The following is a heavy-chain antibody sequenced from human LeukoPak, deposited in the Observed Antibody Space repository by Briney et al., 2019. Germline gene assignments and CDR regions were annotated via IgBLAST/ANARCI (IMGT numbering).Heavy chain of an antibody. Sequence: ASVKVSCKASGYTFTSYYMHWVRQAPGQGLEWMGIINPSGGSTSYAQKFQGRVTMTRDTSTSTAYMELRSLRSDDTAVYYCARFEQWLAIDYWGQGTLVTVSS. CDR3: ARFEQWLAIDY. D-gene: IGHD6-19*01. CDR2: INPSGGST. V-gene: IGHV1-46*01. J-gene: IGHJ4*02. CDR1: GYTFTSYY.